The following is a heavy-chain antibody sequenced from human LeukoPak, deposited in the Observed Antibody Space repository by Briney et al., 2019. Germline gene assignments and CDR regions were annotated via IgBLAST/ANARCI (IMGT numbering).Heavy chain of an antibody. CDR3: ARAIGIWSGYSY. Sequence: QPVGSLRLSCAASGFTCSSYWMSWVRQAPGKGLEWVADIKQDGSEKNYVDSVKGRFTISRDNAKNSLYLQMNSLRAEDTAVYYCARAIGIWSGYSYWGQGTLVTVSS. D-gene: IGHD3-3*01. V-gene: IGHV3-7*01. CDR1: GFTCSSYW. CDR2: IKQDGSEK. J-gene: IGHJ4*02.